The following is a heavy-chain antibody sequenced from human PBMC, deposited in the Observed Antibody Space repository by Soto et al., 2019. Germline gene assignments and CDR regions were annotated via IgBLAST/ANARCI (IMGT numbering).Heavy chain of an antibody. Sequence: PGGSLRLSCEASGFIFSDHAMSWVRQAPGKXLEWVSAISGNGIATYYADSVKGRFTISRDNSKNTLYLQMNRLRADDTAVYYCARAAISMARGTNNRFDPWGQGTLVTVS. D-gene: IGHD3-10*01. CDR2: ISGNGIAT. CDR3: ARAAISMARGTNNRFDP. CDR1: GFIFSDHA. J-gene: IGHJ5*02. V-gene: IGHV3-23*01.